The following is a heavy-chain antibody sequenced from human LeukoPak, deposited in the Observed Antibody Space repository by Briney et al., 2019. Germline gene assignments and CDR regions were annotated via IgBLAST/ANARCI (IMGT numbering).Heavy chain of an antibody. CDR1: SGSISSSNW. CDR2: IYHSGNT. D-gene: IGHD3-10*01. CDR3: AREATGNWFDP. J-gene: IGHJ5*02. V-gene: IGHV4-4*02. Sequence: PSGTLSLTCAISSGSISSSNWWSWVHQPPGKGLEWIGKIYHSGNTNYNPSLRSRVTISVDKSKNQFSLKLSSVTAADTAVYYCAREATGNWFDPWGQGTLVTVSS.